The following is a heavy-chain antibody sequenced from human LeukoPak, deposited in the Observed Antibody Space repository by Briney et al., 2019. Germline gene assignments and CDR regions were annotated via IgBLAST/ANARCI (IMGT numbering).Heavy chain of an antibody. CDR3: ARDGGSYHRDAFDI. CDR2: IYYSGST. Sequence: PSETLSLTCTVSGGSISSYYWSWIRQPPGKGLEWIGYIYYSGSTNYNPSLKSRVTISVDTSKNQFSLKLSSVTAADTAVYYCARDGGSYHRDAFDIWGQGTMVTVSS. CDR1: GGSISSYY. D-gene: IGHD1-26*01. V-gene: IGHV4-59*01. J-gene: IGHJ3*02.